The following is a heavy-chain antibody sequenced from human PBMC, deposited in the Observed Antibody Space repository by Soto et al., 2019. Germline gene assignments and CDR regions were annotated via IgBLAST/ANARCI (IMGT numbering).Heavy chain of an antibody. CDR2: IYYSGST. V-gene: IGHV4-39*01. CDR1: GGSISSSPYY. Sequence: SETLSLTCTVSGGSISSSPYYWGWIRQPPGKGLEWIGSIYYSGSTYYTPSLKSRVTISVDTSKTHFSLKLSSVTAADTAVYYCAKHFNGGFYDTLDIWGQGTMVTVSS. D-gene: IGHD3-3*01. CDR3: AKHFNGGFYDTLDI. J-gene: IGHJ3*02.